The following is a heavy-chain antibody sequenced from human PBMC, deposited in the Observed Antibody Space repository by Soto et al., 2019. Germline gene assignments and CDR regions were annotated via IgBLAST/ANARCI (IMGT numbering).Heavy chain of an antibody. J-gene: IGHJ5*02. D-gene: IGHD1-20*01. CDR1: GGSISSYY. CDR3: ARHVSRIFAITGHIQWFDP. Sequence: SETLSLTCTVSGGSISSYYWSWIRQPPGKGLEWIGYIYHSGSTNYNPSLKSRVTISVDTSKNQFSLKLSSVTAADTAVYYCARHVSRIFAITGHIQWFDPWGQGTLVTVSS. V-gene: IGHV4-59*08. CDR2: IYHSGST.